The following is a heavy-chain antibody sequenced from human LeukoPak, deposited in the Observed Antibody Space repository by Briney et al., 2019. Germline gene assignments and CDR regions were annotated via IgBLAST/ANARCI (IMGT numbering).Heavy chain of an antibody. CDR3: ARDRQNYYGMDV. CDR2: IYYSGST. J-gene: IGHJ6*02. V-gene: IGHV4-59*01. Sequence: PSETLSLTCTVSGGSISSYYWSWIRQPPGKGLEWIGYIYYSGSTNYNPSLKSRVTISVDTSKNQFSLKLSSVTAADTAVYYCARDRQNYYGMDVWGQGTTVTVSS. CDR1: GGSISSYY.